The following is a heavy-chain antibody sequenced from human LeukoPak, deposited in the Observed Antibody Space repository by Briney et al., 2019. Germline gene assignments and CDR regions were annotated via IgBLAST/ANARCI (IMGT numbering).Heavy chain of an antibody. CDR3: AHKTFDY. Sequence: GGSLRLSCAASGFTFSSYGMHWGRQAPGKRLGWVAVISYDGSNKYYADSVKGRFTISRDNSKNTLYLQMNSLRAEDTAVYYCAHKTFDYWGQGTLVTVSS. CDR1: GFTFSSYG. CDR2: ISYDGSNK. V-gene: IGHV3-30*03. J-gene: IGHJ4*02.